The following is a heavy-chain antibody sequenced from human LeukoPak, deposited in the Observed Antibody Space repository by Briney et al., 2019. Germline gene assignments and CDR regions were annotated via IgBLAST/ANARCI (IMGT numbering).Heavy chain of an antibody. Sequence: PSETLSLTCTVSGGSISSGTYHWSWIRQPAGKGLEWIGRIYSSGSTNYNPSLKSRVTISVDTSKNQFSLKLTSVTAADTAVYYCARESSGYDFTYHYYYMDVWGKGTTVTVSS. CDR2: IYSSGST. CDR1: GGSISSGTYH. D-gene: IGHD5-12*01. V-gene: IGHV4-61*02. CDR3: ARESSGYDFTYHYYYMDV. J-gene: IGHJ6*03.